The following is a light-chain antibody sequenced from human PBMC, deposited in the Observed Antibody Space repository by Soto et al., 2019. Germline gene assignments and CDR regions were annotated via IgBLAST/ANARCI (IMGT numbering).Light chain of an antibody. CDR2: AAS. Sequence: DIQMTQAPSSLPASVVDRFTITFLASQTIGNYLNWYQQRPGKAPNLLISAASTLQSGVPSRFSGSGSGTDFTLTITSLQPEDFATYYCQQSYNTPRTFGQGTKVDIK. CDR1: QTIGNY. J-gene: IGKJ1*01. CDR3: QQSYNTPRT. V-gene: IGKV1-39*01.